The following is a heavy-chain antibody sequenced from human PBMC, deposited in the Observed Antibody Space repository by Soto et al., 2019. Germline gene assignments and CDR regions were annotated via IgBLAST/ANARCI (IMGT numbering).Heavy chain of an antibody. CDR2: INLDGSEK. J-gene: IGHJ6*02. Sequence: EVQLVESGGGLVQLGGSLRLSCAASGFTFRTYWLSWVRQVPGKGLEWVANINLDGSEKNYVDSVKGRFTISRDNARNSLYLQMSSLRAEDTALYYCARDGSTSWYSYDYHGMDVWGQGTTVTVSS. D-gene: IGHD5-18*01. CDR1: GFTFRTYW. V-gene: IGHV3-7*05. CDR3: ARDGSTSWYSYDYHGMDV.